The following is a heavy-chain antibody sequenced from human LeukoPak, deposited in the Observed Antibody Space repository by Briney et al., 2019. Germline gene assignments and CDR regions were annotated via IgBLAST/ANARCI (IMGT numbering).Heavy chain of an antibody. CDR3: ARDLGLYRSGWTPSY. CDR2: ISAYNGDT. J-gene: IGHJ4*02. D-gene: IGHD6-19*01. V-gene: IGHV1-18*01. CDR1: GYTFTSFG. Sequence: ASVKVSCKASGYTFTSFGISWVRQAPGQGLEWMGWISAYNGDTNYAQKLQGRVTMTTDTSTSTAYMELRSLRSDDTAIYYCARDLGLYRSGWTPSYWGQGTLVTVSS.